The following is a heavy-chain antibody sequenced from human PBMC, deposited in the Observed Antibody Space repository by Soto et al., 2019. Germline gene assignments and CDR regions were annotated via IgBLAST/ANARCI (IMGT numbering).Heavy chain of an antibody. CDR1: GFSFSSYA. Sequence: EVQLLESGGGLVQPGGSLRLSCAASGFSFSSYAMVWVRQAPGKGLEWVSVISARGGSLYFADSVRGRFTISRDNSKNVLSLEMNSLRAEDTAKYFCAKGSIESSASVDNWGQGTLVVVSS. CDR2: ISARGGSL. V-gene: IGHV3-23*01. D-gene: IGHD1-26*01. CDR3: AKGSIESSASVDN. J-gene: IGHJ4*02.